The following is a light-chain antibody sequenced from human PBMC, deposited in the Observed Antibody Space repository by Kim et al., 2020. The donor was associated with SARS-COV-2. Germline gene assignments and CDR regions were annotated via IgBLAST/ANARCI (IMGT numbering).Light chain of an antibody. V-gene: IGLV4-60*03. Sequence: QPVLTQSSSASASLGSSVKLTCTLSSGHSSYIIAWHQQQPGKAPRYLMKIEGSGSYNKGSGVPDRFSGSSSGADRYLTISNLQSENEADYYCETCDSNSRVYGGGTQRTDL. CDR1: SGHSSYI. CDR3: ETCDSNSRV. CDR2: IEGSGSY. J-gene: IGLJ3*02.